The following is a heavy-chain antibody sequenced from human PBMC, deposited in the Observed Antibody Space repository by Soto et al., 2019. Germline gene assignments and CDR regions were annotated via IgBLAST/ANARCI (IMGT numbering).Heavy chain of an antibody. V-gene: IGHV1-18*01. CDR3: ARDRNWVDP. CDR2: MSTSNGNT. CDR1: GYTFTSYD. Sequence: QVQLVQSGAEVKKPGASVKVSCKASGYTFTSYDISWVRQAPGQGLEWMGWMSTSNGNTNYAQKLQGRVTMTTDTSTSTANMELRRLRPDATAVYFCARDRNWVDPWGQGTLVTVS. J-gene: IGHJ5*02.